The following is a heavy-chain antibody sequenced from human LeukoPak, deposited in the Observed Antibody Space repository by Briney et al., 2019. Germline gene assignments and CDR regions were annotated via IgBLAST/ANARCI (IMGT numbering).Heavy chain of an antibody. CDR3: AKSIGGNFGETPNWFDP. CDR2: ISGSGANT. D-gene: IGHD3-10*01. J-gene: IGHJ5*02. CDR1: GFTFSTYA. V-gene: IGHV3-23*01. Sequence: GGSLRLSCAASGFTFSTYAMSWVRQAPGKGLEWVSTISGSGANTYYADSVRGRLTISRDNSKNTLYLQMNSLRAEDTAVYYCAKSIGGNFGETPNWFDPWGQGTLVTVSS.